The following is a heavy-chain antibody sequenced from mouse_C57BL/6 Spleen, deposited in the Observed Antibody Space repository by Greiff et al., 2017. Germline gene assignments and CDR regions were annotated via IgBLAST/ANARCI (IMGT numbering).Heavy chain of an antibody. V-gene: IGHV5-4*01. D-gene: IGHD4-1*01. Sequence: EVQLVESGGGLVKPGGSLKLSCAASGFTFSSYAMSWVRQTPEKRLEWVATISDGGSYTYYTDNVKGRFTISRDKAKNNLYLQMSHLKSEDTAMYYCARDGHWDWLAYWGQGTLVTVSA. CDR1: GFTFSSYA. CDR2: ISDGGSYT. J-gene: IGHJ3*01. CDR3: ARDGHWDWLAY.